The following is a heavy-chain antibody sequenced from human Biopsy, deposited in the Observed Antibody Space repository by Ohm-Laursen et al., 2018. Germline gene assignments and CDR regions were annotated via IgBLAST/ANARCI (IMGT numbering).Heavy chain of an antibody. CDR1: GYAVNDYF. D-gene: IGHD3-16*01. CDR2: ISPNIGGT. J-gene: IGHJ3*01. Sequence: ASVKVSCKGSGYAVNDYFLHWLRQGPGQGPEWIGWISPNIGGTNYAQKFQGRVTMTTDTSTSTVYLELRRLISDDTAVYYCARDIMNRIAGLVARSDVFDVWGQGTLVTVSS. V-gene: IGHV1-2*02. CDR3: ARDIMNRIAGLVARSDVFDV.